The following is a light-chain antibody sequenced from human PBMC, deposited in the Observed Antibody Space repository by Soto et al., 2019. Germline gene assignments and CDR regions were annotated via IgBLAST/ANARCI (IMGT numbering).Light chain of an antibody. Sequence: ESVLTQSPATLSLSPGEGATLSCRARQSITNYLAWYQQKPGQAPRLLIYDVSNRASGIPARFSGSGSGTDFTLTISSLEPEDFAVYYCQQRSNWPQITFGQGTRLEIK. V-gene: IGKV3-11*01. CDR1: QSITNY. CDR2: DVS. J-gene: IGKJ5*01. CDR3: QQRSNWPQIT.